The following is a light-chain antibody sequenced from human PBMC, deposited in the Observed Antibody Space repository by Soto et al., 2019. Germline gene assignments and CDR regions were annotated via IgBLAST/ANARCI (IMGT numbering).Light chain of an antibody. CDR2: EVT. V-gene: IGLV2-18*02. CDR3: SSYTTSSTWV. CDR1: SSDVGSYNR. J-gene: IGLJ2*01. Sequence: QSALTQPPSVSGSPGQSVTISCTGTSSDVGSYNRVSWYQQPPGTAPKLMIYEVTNRPSGVPDRFSGSKSGNTASLTISGLQAEDGADCFCSSYTTSSTWVFGGGTKLTVL.